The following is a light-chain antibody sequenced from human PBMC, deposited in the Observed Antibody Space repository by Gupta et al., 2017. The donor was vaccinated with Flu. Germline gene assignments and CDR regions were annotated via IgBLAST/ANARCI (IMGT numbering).Light chain of an antibody. CDR2: GKN. V-gene: IGLV3-19*01. CDR3: NSRDSSGNHVV. J-gene: IGLJ2*01. Sequence: LGQTVRITCQGDSLRSYYASWYQQKPGQAPVLVIYGKNNRPSGIPDRFSGSSSGNTASLTITGAQAEDEADYYCNSRDSSGNHVVFGGGTKLTVL. CDR1: SLRSYY.